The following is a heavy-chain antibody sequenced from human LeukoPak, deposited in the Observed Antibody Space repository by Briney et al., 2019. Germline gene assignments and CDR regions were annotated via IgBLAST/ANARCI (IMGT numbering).Heavy chain of an antibody. CDR2: INHSGST. J-gene: IGHJ4*02. Sequence: SETLSLTCAVYGGSFSGYYWSWIRQPPGKGLEWIGEINHSGSTNYNPFLKSRVTISVDTSKNQFSLKLSSVTAADTAVYYCARFNGDYSFDYWGQGTLVTVSS. CDR1: GGSFSGYY. CDR3: ARFNGDYSFDY. V-gene: IGHV4-34*01. D-gene: IGHD4-17*01.